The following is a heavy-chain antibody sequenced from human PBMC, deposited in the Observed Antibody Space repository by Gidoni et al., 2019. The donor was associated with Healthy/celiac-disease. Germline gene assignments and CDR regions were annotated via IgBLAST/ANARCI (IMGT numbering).Heavy chain of an antibody. Sequence: QVQLVPSGAEVKKPGPSVKVSCKASGRTFRSYASSWGRQAPGQGLEGMGRIIPIFGTANYAQKCQGIVTITADESTSTAYMELSSLRSEDTAVYYCARVYDSSGYLDYWGQGTLVTVSS. CDR1: GRTFRSYA. CDR3: ARVYDSSGYLDY. V-gene: IGHV1-69*18. J-gene: IGHJ4*02. CDR2: IIPIFGTA. D-gene: IGHD3-22*01.